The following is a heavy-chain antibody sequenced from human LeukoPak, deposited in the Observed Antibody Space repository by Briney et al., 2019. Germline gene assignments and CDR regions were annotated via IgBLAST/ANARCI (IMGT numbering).Heavy chain of an antibody. Sequence: ASVKVSCKASGYTFTSYGISWVRQAPGQGLEWMGWISAYNGNTNYAQKLQARVTMTTDTSTGTAYMDLRSLRSDDTAVYYCARDLLTKEYYFDSSGNPYWGQGTLVTVSS. CDR3: ARDLLTKEYYFDSSGNPY. V-gene: IGHV1-18*01. D-gene: IGHD3-22*01. CDR1: GYTFTSYG. CDR2: ISAYNGNT. J-gene: IGHJ4*02.